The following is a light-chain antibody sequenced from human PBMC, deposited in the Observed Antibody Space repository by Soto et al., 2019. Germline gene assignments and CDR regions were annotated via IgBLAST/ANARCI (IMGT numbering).Light chain of an antibody. J-gene: IGKJ3*01. V-gene: IGKV3-20*01. CDR2: GAS. CDR3: QQYDTSPFT. CDR1: QSVYSNY. Sequence: EIVLTQSTGTLSLSPGERATLSCRASQSVYSNYLAWYQQKPGQTPRLLIYGASSRATGIPDRFSGSGSGTDFTLTISRLETEDFAVYYCQQYDTSPFTFGPGTKVDVK.